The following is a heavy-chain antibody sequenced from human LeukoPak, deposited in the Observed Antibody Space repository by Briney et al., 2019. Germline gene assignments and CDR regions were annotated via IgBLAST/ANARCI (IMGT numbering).Heavy chain of an antibody. D-gene: IGHD3-10*01. CDR2: ISSSSSTI. J-gene: IGHJ3*02. Sequence: GGSLRLSCAASGFTFSSYSMNWVRQAPGKGLEWVSYISSSSSTIYYADSVKGRFTISRDNAKNSLYLQMNSLRDEDMAVYYCARGSPYYGSGDRDAFDIWGQGTMVTVSS. CDR1: GFTFSSYS. V-gene: IGHV3-48*02. CDR3: ARGSPYYGSGDRDAFDI.